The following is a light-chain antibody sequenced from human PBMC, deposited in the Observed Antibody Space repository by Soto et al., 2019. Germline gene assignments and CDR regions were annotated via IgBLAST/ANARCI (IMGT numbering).Light chain of an antibody. V-gene: IGLV2-14*01. CDR1: SSDVGGYNF. CDR3: CSYTSSTSYV. J-gene: IGLJ1*01. Sequence: QSALTQPASVSGSPGQSIIISCTGTSSDVGGYNFVSWYQQYPGKAPKLMIYDVTSRPSGVSNRFSGSKSGTTASLTISGLQAEDEADYYCCSYTSSTSYVFGTGTKLTV. CDR2: DVT.